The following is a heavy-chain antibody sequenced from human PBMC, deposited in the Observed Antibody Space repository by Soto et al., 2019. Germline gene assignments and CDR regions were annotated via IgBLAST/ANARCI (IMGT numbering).Heavy chain of an antibody. CDR1: GGTFSSYA. J-gene: IGHJ5*02. CDR3: ARFRLAPGGWFDP. CDR2: IIPIFGTA. D-gene: IGHD2-21*01. Sequence: SLRFSCKPSGGTFSSYAISWVRQAPGQGLEWMGGIIPIFGTANYAQKFQGRVTITADKSTSTAYMELSSLRSEDTAVYYCARFRLAPGGWFDPWGQGTLVTVSS. V-gene: IGHV1-69*06.